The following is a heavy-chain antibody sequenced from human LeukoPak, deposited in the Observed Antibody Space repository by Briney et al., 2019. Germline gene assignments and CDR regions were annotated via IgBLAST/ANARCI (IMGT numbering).Heavy chain of an antibody. D-gene: IGHD6-13*01. V-gene: IGHV4-38-2*02. J-gene: IGHJ5*02. CDR3: ARAYSSSWYYNWFDP. CDR1: GYSISSGYY. Sequence: SETLSLTCTVSGYSISSGYYWGWIRQPPGKGLEWIGSIYNSGSTCYNPSLKSRVTISVDTSKNQFSLKLRSVTTADTAMYYCARAYSSSWYYNWFDPWGQGTLVTVSS. CDR2: IYNSGST.